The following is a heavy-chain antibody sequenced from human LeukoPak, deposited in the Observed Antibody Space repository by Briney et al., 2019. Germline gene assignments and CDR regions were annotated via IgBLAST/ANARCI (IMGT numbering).Heavy chain of an antibody. CDR1: SGSVSGYY. CDR3: ARVNYGSGRD. V-gene: IGHV4-34*01. CDR2: INHSGST. J-gene: IGHJ4*02. D-gene: IGHD3-10*01. Sequence: SETLSLTCAVYSGSVSGYYWSWIRQPPGKGLEWIGEINHSGSTNYNPSLKSRVTISVDTSKNQFSLKLSSVTAADTAVYYCARVNYGSGRDWGQGTLVTVSS.